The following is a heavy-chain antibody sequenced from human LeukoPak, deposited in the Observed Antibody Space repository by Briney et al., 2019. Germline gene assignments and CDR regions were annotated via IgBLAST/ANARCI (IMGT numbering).Heavy chain of an antibody. CDR1: GGSFSGDY. Sequence: SETLSLTCAVYGGSFSGDYWSWSRQPPGKGLEWIGEINHSGSTNYNPSLKSRVTISVDTSKNQFSLKLSSVTAADTAVYYCSRHDIAVVPAVYHPTYGFDYWGQGTLVTVSS. D-gene: IGHD2-2*01. CDR3: SRHDIAVVPAVYHPTYGFDY. J-gene: IGHJ4*02. V-gene: IGHV4-34*01. CDR2: INHSGST.